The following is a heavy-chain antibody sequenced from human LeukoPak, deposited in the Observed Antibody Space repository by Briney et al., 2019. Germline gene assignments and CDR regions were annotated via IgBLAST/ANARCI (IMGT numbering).Heavy chain of an antibody. CDR1: GYTFTSYG. CDR3: ARVGMSIQLWLHLGDAFDI. CDR2: ISAYNGNT. V-gene: IGHV1-18*01. Sequence: ASVKVSCKASGYTFTSYGISWVRQAPGQGLEWMGWISAYNGNTNYAQKLQGRVTMTTDTSPSTASMELRSLRSDDTAVYYCARVGMSIQLWLHLGDAFDIWGQGTMVTVSS. D-gene: IGHD5-18*01. J-gene: IGHJ3*02.